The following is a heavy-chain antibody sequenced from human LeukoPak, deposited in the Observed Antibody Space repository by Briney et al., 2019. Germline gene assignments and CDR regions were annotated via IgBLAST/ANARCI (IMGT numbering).Heavy chain of an antibody. Sequence: PSETLSLTCAVYGGSFSGYYWSWICQPPGKGLEWIGEINHSGSTNYNPSHKSRVTISVDTSKNQFSLKLSSVTAADTAVYYCARGIAAAAPGAYWGQGTLVTVSS. CDR2: INHSGST. CDR1: GGSFSGYY. J-gene: IGHJ4*02. D-gene: IGHD6-13*01. CDR3: ARGIAAAAPGAY. V-gene: IGHV4-34*01.